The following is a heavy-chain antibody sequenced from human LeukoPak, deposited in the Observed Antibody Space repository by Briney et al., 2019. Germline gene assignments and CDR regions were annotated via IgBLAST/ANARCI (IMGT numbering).Heavy chain of an antibody. CDR1: GFTFSSYG. CDR3: ARESGYSSSWNSEYFQH. D-gene: IGHD6-13*01. CDR2: IWYDGSNK. Sequence: GGSLRLSCAASGFTFSSYGMHWVRQAPGKGLEWVAVIWYDGSNKYYADSVKGRFTISRDNSKNTLYLQMNSLRAKGTAVYYCARESGYSSSWNSEYFQHWGQGTLVTVSS. V-gene: IGHV3-33*01. J-gene: IGHJ1*01.